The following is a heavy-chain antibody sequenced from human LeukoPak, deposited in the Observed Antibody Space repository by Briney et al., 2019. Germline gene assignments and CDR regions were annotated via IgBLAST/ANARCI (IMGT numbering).Heavy chain of an antibody. CDR1: GFTFDDYG. D-gene: IGHD3-22*01. J-gene: IGHJ3*01. Sequence: GGSLTLSCAPSGFTFDDYGVIWVRQAPGKGLEWVSGINWIGGSTGYADSVKGRFTISRDNAKNSLYLQMNSLRAEDTALYYCARGGYYYDSSGDGHDAIDVWGKGTMVTVSS. CDR3: ARGGYYYDSSGDGHDAIDV. V-gene: IGHV3-20*04. CDR2: INWIGGST.